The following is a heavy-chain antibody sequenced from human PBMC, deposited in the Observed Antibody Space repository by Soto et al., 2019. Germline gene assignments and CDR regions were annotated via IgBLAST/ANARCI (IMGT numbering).Heavy chain of an antibody. V-gene: IGHV1-69*01. CDR2: IIPIFGTA. CDR3: ARANPRIAVAGNWFDP. CDR1: GGTFSSYA. D-gene: IGHD6-19*01. Sequence: QVQLVQSGAEVKKPGSSVKVSCKASGGTFSSYAISWVRQAPGQGLEWMGGIIPIFGTANYAQKFQGRVTITADESKSTAYMELSSLRSEDTAVYYGARANPRIAVAGNWFDPWGQGTLVTVSS. J-gene: IGHJ5*02.